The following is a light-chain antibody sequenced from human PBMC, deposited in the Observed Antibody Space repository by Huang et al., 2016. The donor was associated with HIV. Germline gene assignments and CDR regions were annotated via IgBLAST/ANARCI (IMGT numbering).Light chain of an antibody. Sequence: VMTQSPDILSVSPGETATLSCRASQDVSSNLAWYRQKPGQAPSLLIYCAYTRVSGIPARFNGRGSGIAFTLTISSVQSEDFAVYYCQQYNNWPRTFGQGTKLEIK. V-gene: IGKV3-15*01. CDR3: QQYNNWPRT. CDR1: QDVSSN. J-gene: IGKJ2*01. CDR2: CAY.